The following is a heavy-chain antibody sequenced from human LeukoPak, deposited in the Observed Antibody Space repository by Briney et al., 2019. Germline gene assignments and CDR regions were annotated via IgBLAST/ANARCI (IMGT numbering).Heavy chain of an antibody. Sequence: PGGSLRLSCAASGVTFEDYGMSWVRQAPGKGLEWVSGINWNGGSTGYADSVKGRFTISRDNAKNSLYLQMNSLRAEDTALYHCARTYGDYVGNYYYYMDVWGKGTTVTVSS. CDR3: ARTYGDYVGNYYYYMDV. J-gene: IGHJ6*03. CDR1: GVTFEDYG. CDR2: INWNGGST. D-gene: IGHD4-17*01. V-gene: IGHV3-20*01.